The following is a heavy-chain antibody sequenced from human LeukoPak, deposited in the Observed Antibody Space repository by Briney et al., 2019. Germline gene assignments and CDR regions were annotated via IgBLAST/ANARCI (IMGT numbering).Heavy chain of an antibody. CDR3: ASPGRGYYDGDAFDI. V-gene: IGHV1-69*05. Sequence: ASVKVSCKASGGTFSSYAISWVRQAPGQGLEWMGGIIPIFGTANYAQKFQGRVTITTDESTSTAYTELSSLRSEDTAVYYCASPGRGYYDGDAFDIWGQGTMVTVSS. D-gene: IGHD3-22*01. CDR1: GGTFSSYA. CDR2: IIPIFGTA. J-gene: IGHJ3*02.